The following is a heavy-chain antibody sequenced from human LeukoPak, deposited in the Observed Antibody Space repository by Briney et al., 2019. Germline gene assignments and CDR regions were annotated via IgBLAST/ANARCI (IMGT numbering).Heavy chain of an antibody. CDR1: GFTFSSYA. J-gene: IGHJ5*02. CDR3: AKFMAVAGNNWFDP. D-gene: IGHD6-19*01. V-gene: IGHV3-23*01. CDR2: ISGSGGST. Sequence: PGGSLRLSCAASGFTFSSYAMSWVRQAPGQGLEWVSAISGSGGSTYYADSVKGRFTISRDNSKNTLYLQMNSLRAEDTAVYYCAKFMAVAGNNWFDPWGQGTLVTVSS.